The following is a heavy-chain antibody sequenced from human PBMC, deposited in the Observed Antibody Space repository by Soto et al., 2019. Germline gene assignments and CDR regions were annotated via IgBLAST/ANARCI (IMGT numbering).Heavy chain of an antibody. D-gene: IGHD1-1*01. CDR1: GISLSTSGVG. J-gene: IGHJ3*02. CDR2: VYWNDDR. CDR3: ARGLATLPVFAFDI. Sequence: SGPTLVNPTQTLTLTCALSGISLSTSGVGLGWIRQTPGKALEWLALVYWNDDRHYSPSLKSRLTITKDTSKNQAILTMTNMDPVDTATYYCARGLATLPVFAFDIWGQGTVVTVSS. V-gene: IGHV2-5*01.